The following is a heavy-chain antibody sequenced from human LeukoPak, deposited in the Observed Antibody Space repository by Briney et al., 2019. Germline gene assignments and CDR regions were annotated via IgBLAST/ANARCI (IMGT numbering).Heavy chain of an antibody. CDR3: AKDRGYSYGLFDY. V-gene: IGHV3-23*01. D-gene: IGHD5-18*01. Sequence: GGSLRLSCAASGFTISSYAMSWVRQAPGKGLEWVSAISGSGGSTYYADSVKGRFTISRDNSKNTLYLQMNSLRAEDTAVYYCAKDRGYSYGLFDYWGQGTLVTASS. J-gene: IGHJ4*02. CDR1: GFTISSYA. CDR2: ISGSGGST.